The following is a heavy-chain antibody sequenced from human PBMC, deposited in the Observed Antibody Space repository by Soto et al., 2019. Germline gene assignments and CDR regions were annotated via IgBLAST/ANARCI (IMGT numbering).Heavy chain of an antibody. Sequence: EVQLVESGGGLVQPGGSLRLSCAASGFTFSSYWMHWVRQAPGKGLVWVSSISTDASSTSYADPLKGRFTSSRDNAKHTLYLQMNSVRAEDTAVYYCARLPNKSPQNWGQGTLVIVSP. J-gene: IGHJ1*01. V-gene: IGHV3-74*01. CDR1: GFTFSSYW. CDR3: ARLPNKSPQN. CDR2: ISTDASST.